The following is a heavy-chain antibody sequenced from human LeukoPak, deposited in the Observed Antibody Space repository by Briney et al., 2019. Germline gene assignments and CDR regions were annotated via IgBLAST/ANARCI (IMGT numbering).Heavy chain of an antibody. D-gene: IGHD5-24*01. CDR3: GRDRVEMATITYYFDY. CDR2: ISSSSSTI. Sequence: PGGSLRLSCAASGFTFSSYSMTWVRQAPGKGLEWVSYISSSSSTIYYADSVKGRFTISRDNAKNSLYLQMNSLRAEDTAVYYCGRDRVEMATITYYFDYWGQGTLVTVSS. J-gene: IGHJ4*02. V-gene: IGHV3-48*01. CDR1: GFTFSSYS.